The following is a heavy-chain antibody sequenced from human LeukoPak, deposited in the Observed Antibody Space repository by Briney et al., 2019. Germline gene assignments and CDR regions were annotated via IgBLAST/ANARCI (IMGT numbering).Heavy chain of an antibody. CDR3: TRDTDYGSATNYFDS. V-gene: IGHV3-43*01. D-gene: IGHD3-10*01. J-gene: IGHJ4*02. CDR1: GFTFDDYA. Sequence: GGSLRLSCAASGFTFDDYAMHWVRQAPGKGLEWVALISWEGQTTYYADSVRGRFTISRDNSKNSLYLQMNSLRSEDTAFYYCTRDTDYGSATNYFDSWGQGTLVSVSS. CDR2: ISWEGQTT.